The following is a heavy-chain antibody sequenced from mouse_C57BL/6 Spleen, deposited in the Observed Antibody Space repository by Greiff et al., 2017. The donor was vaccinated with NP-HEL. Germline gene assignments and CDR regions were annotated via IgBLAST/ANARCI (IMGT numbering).Heavy chain of an antibody. CDR1: GFTFSSYA. CDR2: ISDGGSYT. Sequence: EVMLVESGGGLVKPGGSLKLSCAASGFTFSSYAMSWVRQTPEKRLEWVATISDGGSYTYYPDNVKGRFTISRDNAKNNLYLQMSHLKSEDTAMYYCAREEAYYSKKGTFDYWGQGTTLTVSS. CDR3: AREEAYYSKKGTFDY. D-gene: IGHD2-5*01. V-gene: IGHV5-4*01. J-gene: IGHJ2*01.